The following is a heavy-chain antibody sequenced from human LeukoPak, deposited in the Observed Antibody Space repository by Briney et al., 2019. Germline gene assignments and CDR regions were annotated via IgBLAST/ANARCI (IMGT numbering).Heavy chain of an antibody. CDR3: ARGFTEPQDEGTIFGVVIGWFDP. Sequence: ASVKVSCKASGYTFTGYYMHWVRQAPGQGLEWMGWINPNSGGTNYAQKFQGRVTMTRDTPISTAYMELSRLRSDDTAVYYCARGFTEPQDEGTIFGVVIGWFDPWGQGTLVTVSS. V-gene: IGHV1-2*02. D-gene: IGHD3-3*01. J-gene: IGHJ5*02. CDR1: GYTFTGYY. CDR2: INPNSGGT.